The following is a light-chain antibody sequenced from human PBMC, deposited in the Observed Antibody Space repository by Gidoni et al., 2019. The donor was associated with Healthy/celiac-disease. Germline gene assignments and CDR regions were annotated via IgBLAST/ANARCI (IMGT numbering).Light chain of an antibody. Sequence: QSALTQPASVSGSPGQSITISCTGTSSDVGSYNLVSWYQQHPGKAPKLLIYEGSKRPSGVSNRFSGSKSGNTASLTISVLQAEDDADYYCCSYAGSSTVVVFGGGTKLTVL. J-gene: IGLJ2*01. CDR2: EGS. CDR3: CSYAGSSTVVV. CDR1: SSDVGSYNL. V-gene: IGLV2-23*01.